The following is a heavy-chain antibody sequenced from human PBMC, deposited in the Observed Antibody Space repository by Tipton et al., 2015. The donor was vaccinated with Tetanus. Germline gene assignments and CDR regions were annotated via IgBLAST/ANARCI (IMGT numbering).Heavy chain of an antibody. V-gene: IGHV4-31*03. J-gene: IGHJ4*02. Sequence: TLSLTCTVSGDSLRSGDRNWSWLRQHPGKGLELIGYIYYSGTSYISPSLTRRVSIAVDTSRNQFSLNLTSVTVADSAVYFCARVSRRNFYFGYWGPGAQVTVSS. CDR3: ARVSRRNFYFGY. CDR2: IYYSGTS. CDR1: GDSLRSGDRN. D-gene: IGHD2/OR15-2a*01.